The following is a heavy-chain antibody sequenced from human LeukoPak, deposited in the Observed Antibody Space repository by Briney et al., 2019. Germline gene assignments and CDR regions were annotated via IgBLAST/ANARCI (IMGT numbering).Heavy chain of an antibody. CDR3: LYGGYFQH. D-gene: IGHD3-16*01. Sequence: GGSLRLSCAASGFTFSSYSMNWVRQAPGKGLEWVSYISSSTIYYADSVKGRFTISRDNAKNSLYLQMNSLRAEDTAVYFCLYGGYFQHWGQGTLVTVSS. CDR2: ISSSTI. CDR1: GFTFSSYS. J-gene: IGHJ1*01. V-gene: IGHV3-48*01.